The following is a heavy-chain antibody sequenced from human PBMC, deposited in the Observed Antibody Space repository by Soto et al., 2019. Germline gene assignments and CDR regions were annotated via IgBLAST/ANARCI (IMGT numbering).Heavy chain of an antibody. CDR2: LYGNDDD. CDR1: GFSLNTGEEG. CDR3: AHSRIKDPFDY. V-gene: IGHV2-5*01. Sequence: QITLKESGPTLVKPTQTLTLTCSFSGFSLNTGEEGVGWVRQPPGKTLEWLALLYGNDDDRYSPSLESRLTVTKDTSKNQVLLTVTNLDPTDTATYYCAHSRIKDPFDYWGQGALVIVSA. J-gene: IGHJ4*02.